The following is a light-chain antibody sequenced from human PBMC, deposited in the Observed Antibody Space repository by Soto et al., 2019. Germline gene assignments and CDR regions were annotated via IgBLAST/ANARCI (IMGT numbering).Light chain of an antibody. CDR1: QNIRTN. CDR3: QQYNSWPLT. V-gene: IGKV3-15*01. CDR2: DAS. J-gene: IGKJ4*01. Sequence: EIVMTQSPATLSVSPGERATLSCRASQNIRTNLAWYQQKPGQPPRLLIYDASTRAAGIPARFIGSGSGTEFTLTISSLQSEDFAVYYCQQYNSWPLTFGGGTKVDIK.